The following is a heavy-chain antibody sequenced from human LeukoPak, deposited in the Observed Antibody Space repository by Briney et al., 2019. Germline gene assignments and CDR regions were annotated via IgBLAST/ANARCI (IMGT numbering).Heavy chain of an antibody. J-gene: IGHJ5*02. CDR1: GDSISIFY. CDR3: ARLAVAGGRDWFDP. CDR2: IYNSGST. V-gene: IGHV4-59*12. Sequence: SETLSLTCSVSGDSISIFYWSWIRQPPGKGLEWIGYIYNSGSTNYNPSLKSRVTISVDTSKNQFSLKLSSVTAADTAVYYCARLAVAGGRDWFDPWGQGTLVTVSS. D-gene: IGHD6-19*01.